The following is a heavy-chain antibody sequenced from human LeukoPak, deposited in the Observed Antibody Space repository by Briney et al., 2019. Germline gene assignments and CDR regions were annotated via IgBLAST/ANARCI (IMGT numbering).Heavy chain of an antibody. D-gene: IGHD2-15*01. J-gene: IGHJ2*01. CDR1: GGSFSGCY. Sequence: SETLSLTCAVYGGSFSGCYWSWIRQPPGKGLEWIGEINHSGSTNYNPSLKSRVTISVDTSKNQFSLELSSVTAADTAVYYCARGGRSLVAAQFDLWGRGTLVTVSS. V-gene: IGHV4-34*01. CDR3: ARGGRSLVAAQFDL. CDR2: INHSGST.